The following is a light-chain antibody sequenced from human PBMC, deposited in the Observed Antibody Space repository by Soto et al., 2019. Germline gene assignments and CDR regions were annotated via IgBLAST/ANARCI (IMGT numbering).Light chain of an antibody. V-gene: IGLV2-23*03. Sequence: HSALTQPASVSGSPGQSVTISCTGTSSDVGSYKFVSWYQQHPGKAPTLMIYEGSERPSGVSDRFSGSKSGNTASLTISGLQAEDEADYFCCSYAGGYNVFGTGTKVTVL. CDR3: CSYAGGYNV. J-gene: IGLJ1*01. CDR2: EGS. CDR1: SSDVGSYKF.